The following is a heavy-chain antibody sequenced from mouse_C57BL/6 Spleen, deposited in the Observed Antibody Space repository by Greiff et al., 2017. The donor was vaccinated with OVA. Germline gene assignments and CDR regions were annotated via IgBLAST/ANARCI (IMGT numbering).Heavy chain of an antibody. CDR1: GYTFTSYW. Sequence: VQLKQPGAELVKPGASVKMSCKASGYTFTSYWITWVKQRPGQGLEWIGDIYPGSGSTNYNEKFKSKATLTVDTSSSTAYMQLSSLTSEDSAVYYCARYGDGYYDAMDYWGQGTSVTVSS. CDR2: IYPGSGST. V-gene: IGHV1-55*01. CDR3: ARYGDGYYDAMDY. D-gene: IGHD2-3*01. J-gene: IGHJ4*01.